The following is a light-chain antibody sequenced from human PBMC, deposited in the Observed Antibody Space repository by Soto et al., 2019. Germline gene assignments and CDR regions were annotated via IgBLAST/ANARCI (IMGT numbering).Light chain of an antibody. CDR3: QHHGDSAYT. CDR2: GAS. CDR1: QTISGSY. J-gene: IGKJ2*01. Sequence: EIVLTQSPATLSSFPGDRVTLSCRASQTISGSYLAWYQHKPGQAPRLLIHGASTRATGIPDRFSGSGSGTDFTLTISRLEPEDFVVYYCQHHGDSAYTFGQGTKLEIK. V-gene: IGKV3-20*01.